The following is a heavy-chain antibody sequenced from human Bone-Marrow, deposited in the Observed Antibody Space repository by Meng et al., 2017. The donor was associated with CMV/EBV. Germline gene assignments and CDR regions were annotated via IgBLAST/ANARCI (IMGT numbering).Heavy chain of an antibody. CDR1: GGSVSSGSNY. CDR2: IYYSGST. CDR3: AKLTAYYDFWSGYPYFDY. Sequence: SETLSLTCIVAGGSVSSGSNYWSWIRQPPGKGLEWIGYIYYSGSTNYNPSLKSRTTMSVDTSKNQFSLKLTSVTAADTAVYYCAKLTAYYDFWSGYPYFDYWGQGTLVTVSS. J-gene: IGHJ4*02. V-gene: IGHV4-61*01. D-gene: IGHD3-3*01.